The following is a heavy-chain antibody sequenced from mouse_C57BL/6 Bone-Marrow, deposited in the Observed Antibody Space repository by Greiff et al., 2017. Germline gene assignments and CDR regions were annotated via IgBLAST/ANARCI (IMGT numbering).Heavy chain of an antibody. CDR1: GFNIKDDY. J-gene: IGHJ1*03. D-gene: IGHD1-1*01. CDR3: TTLIFIDV. CDR2: IDPKNGDT. Sequence: EVQLQQSGAELVRPGASVKLSCTASGFNIKDDYMHWVKQRPEQGLEWIGWIDPKNGDTEYASKFQGKATITADTSSNTAYLQLSSLTSEDTAGYDCTTLIFIDVWGTGTAATVS. V-gene: IGHV14-4*01.